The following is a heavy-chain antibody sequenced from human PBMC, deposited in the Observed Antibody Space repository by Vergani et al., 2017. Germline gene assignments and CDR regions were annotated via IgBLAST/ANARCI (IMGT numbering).Heavy chain of an antibody. J-gene: IGHJ6*02. Sequence: QVQLEESGPGLVKPSETLSLTCAVSGYSISSGYYWGWLRQPPGKGLEWIGSIYHSGSTYYNPSLKRRVTISVDTSKNQFSLKRSSVTAADTAVYYCARLRLEDSGYDFGGMDVWGQGTTVTVSS. CDR1: GYSISSGYY. CDR2: IYHSGST. CDR3: ARLRLEDSGYDFGGMDV. D-gene: IGHD5-12*01. V-gene: IGHV4-38-2*01.